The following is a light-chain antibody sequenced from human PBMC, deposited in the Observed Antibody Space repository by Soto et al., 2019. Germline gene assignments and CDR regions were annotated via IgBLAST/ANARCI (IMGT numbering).Light chain of an antibody. CDR3: QSYDGGLSGVV. CDR2: GNS. V-gene: IGLV1-40*01. J-gene: IGLJ2*01. Sequence: QSVLTQPPSVSGAPGQRVTISCTWSSSNIGAGYDVHWYQQLPGAAPKLLIYGNSNRPSGVPDRFSGSKSGTSASLAITGLQAEDEADYYCQSYDGGLSGVVFGGGTKLTVL. CDR1: SSNIGAGYD.